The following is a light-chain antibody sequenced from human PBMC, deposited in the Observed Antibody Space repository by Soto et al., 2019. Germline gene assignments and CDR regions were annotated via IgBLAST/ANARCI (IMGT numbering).Light chain of an antibody. J-gene: IGKJ5*01. Sequence: IQXSQHTRDLAARLGHRFFTNGRESKSVRSWLEWYKKKKGKEXKXXXYAESNLESGVHSRLSGSGSGNEFNIKISRMRPEDFDTYYCQKSINCQITFGQGTGLEI. V-gene: IGKV1-5*01. CDR3: QKSINCQIT. CDR2: AES. CDR1: KSVRSW.